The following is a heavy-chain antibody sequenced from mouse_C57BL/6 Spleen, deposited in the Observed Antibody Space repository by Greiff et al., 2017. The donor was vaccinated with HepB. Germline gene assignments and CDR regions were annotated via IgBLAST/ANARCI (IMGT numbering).Heavy chain of an antibody. Sequence: VKLQQSGPGLVQPSQCLSITCTVSGFSFTSYGVHWVRQSPGKGLEWLGVIWSGGSTDYNAAFISRLSISKDNAKSQVFFKMNSLQADDTAIYYCASYGNYGAWFAYWGQGTMVTVSA. V-gene: IGHV2-2*01. CDR1: GFSFTSYG. D-gene: IGHD2-1*01. CDR3: ASYGNYGAWFAY. CDR2: IWSGGST. J-gene: IGHJ3*01.